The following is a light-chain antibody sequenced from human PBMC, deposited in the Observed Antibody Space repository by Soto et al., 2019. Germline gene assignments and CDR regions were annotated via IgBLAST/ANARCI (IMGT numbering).Light chain of an antibody. CDR1: ISNIGGNT. CDR3: AAWNDNLNGVV. CDR2: TNN. V-gene: IGLV1-44*01. Sequence: QSVLTQPPSASGTPGQRVTISCSGSISNIGGNTVNWYQQLPGTAPKLLMYTNNQRPSGVPDRFSGSKSGTSASLAISGLQYEDEADYYCAAWNDNLNGVVFGGGTKLTVL. J-gene: IGLJ2*01.